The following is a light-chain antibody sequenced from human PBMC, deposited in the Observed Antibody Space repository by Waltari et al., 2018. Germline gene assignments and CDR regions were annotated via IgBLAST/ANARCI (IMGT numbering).Light chain of an antibody. V-gene: IGLV3-21*02. CDR1: HIGGKS. CDR2: DNS. CDR3: RVWDTNGDHPV. Sequence: SYILPQAPSESVAPGQTATITCGGNHIGGKSVPLFQQRPGQAPALILYDNSDRRSGIPERFSGSNSGDTATLTISSVEVGDEADYFCRVWDTNGDHPVFGGGTKLTVL. J-gene: IGLJ2*01.